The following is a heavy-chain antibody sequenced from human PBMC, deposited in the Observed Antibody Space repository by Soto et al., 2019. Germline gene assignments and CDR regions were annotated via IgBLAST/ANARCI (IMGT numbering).Heavy chain of an antibody. V-gene: IGHV1-2*04. Sequence: GPVKVSCKASGYTFTGYYMHWVRQAPGQGLEWMGWINPNSGGTNYAQKFQGWVTMTRDTSISTAYMELSRLRSDDTAVYYCARALSPVTIFGVVISSYYGMDVWGQGTTVTVSS. D-gene: IGHD3-3*01. CDR2: INPNSGGT. J-gene: IGHJ6*02. CDR1: GYTFTGYY. CDR3: ARALSPVTIFGVVISSYYGMDV.